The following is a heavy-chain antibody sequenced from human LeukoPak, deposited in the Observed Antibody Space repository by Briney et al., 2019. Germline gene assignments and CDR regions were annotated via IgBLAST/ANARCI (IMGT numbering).Heavy chain of an antibody. J-gene: IGHJ4*02. CDR1: GFFFSSYV. V-gene: IGHV3-23*01. CDR2: ISGSGGST. D-gene: IGHD6-13*01. CDR3: AKVEAEQLLIGY. Sequence: GGSLRLSCEASGFFFSSYVMSWVRQAPGKGLEWVSAISGSGGSTYYADSVKGRFTISRDNSKNTLYLQMNSLRAEDTAVYYCAKVEAEQLLIGYWGQGTLVTVSS.